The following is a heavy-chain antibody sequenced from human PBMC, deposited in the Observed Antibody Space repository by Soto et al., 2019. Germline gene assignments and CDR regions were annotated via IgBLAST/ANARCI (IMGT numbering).Heavy chain of an antibody. D-gene: IGHD3-22*01. Sequence: QIQLVQSAAEVKKPGASVKVSCKTSGYTFVSYGISWVRQAPGQGLEWMGWISPYNGNTNFAQRFQGRITLTTDTSPDIVYRDLRSLKSADKAVYYCARDQYCFGSSGDYDDWGQGTLITVSS. CDR2: ISPYNGNT. CDR1: GYTFVSYG. CDR3: ARDQYCFGSSGDYDD. V-gene: IGHV1-18*04. J-gene: IGHJ4*02.